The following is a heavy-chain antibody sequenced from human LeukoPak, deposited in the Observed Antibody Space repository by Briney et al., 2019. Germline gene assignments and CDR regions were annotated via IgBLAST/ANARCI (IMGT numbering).Heavy chain of an antibody. CDR3: ARGQGNTAMVPFDY. Sequence: ASVKVSCKASGGTFSSYAISWVRQAPGQGLEWMGGIIPIFGTANYAQKFQGRVTITADESTSTAYMELSSLRSEDTAAYYCARGQGNTAMVPFDYWGQGTLVTVSS. CDR2: IIPIFGTA. V-gene: IGHV1-69*13. CDR1: GGTFSSYA. J-gene: IGHJ4*02. D-gene: IGHD5-18*01.